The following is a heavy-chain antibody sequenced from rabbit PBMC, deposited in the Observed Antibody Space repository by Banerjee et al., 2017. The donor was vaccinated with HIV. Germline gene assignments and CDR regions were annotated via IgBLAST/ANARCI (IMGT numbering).Heavy chain of an antibody. Sequence: QEQLEESGGDLVKPEGSLTLTCKASGIDFSSYYDMCWVRQAPGKGLEWIGTIYSGDGRTYFASWAKGRFTISKTSSTTVTLQMTSLTAADTATYFCARRTSSAAYYDLWGQGTLVTVS. V-gene: IGHV1S45*01. CDR3: ARRTSSAAYYDL. CDR1: GIDFSSYYD. D-gene: IGHD1-1*01. CDR2: IYSGDGRT. J-gene: IGHJ4*01.